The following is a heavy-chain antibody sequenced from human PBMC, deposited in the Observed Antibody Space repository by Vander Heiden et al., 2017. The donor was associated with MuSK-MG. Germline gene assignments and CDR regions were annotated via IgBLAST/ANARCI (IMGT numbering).Heavy chain of an antibody. CDR2: IIPIFGTA. J-gene: IGHJ3*02. CDR3: ATDFFCGGDCYYRNDAFDI. V-gene: IGHV1-69*01. CDR1: GGTFSSYS. D-gene: IGHD2-21*02. Sequence: QVQLVQSGAEVKKPGSSVKVPCKASGGTFSSYSISWVRQAPGQGLEWRGGIIPIFGTANYAQKFQGRVTITADESTSTAYMELSSLRSEDTAVYYCATDFFCGGDCYYRNDAFDIWGQGTMVTVSS.